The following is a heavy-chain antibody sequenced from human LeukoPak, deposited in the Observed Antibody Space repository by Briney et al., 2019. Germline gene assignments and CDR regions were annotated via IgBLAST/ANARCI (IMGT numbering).Heavy chain of an antibody. CDR3: AGVSYYDSSGYYHYFDY. CDR2: IKDSGST. V-gene: IGHV4-34*01. D-gene: IGHD3-22*01. J-gene: IGHJ4*02. Sequence: SETLSLNCAVYSVSLSGYYWRWLRQPTGKGREGVGEIKDSGSTNDNPSLKSRVTISVDTSKTQSSLKLSSVTAADTAVYYCAGVSYYDSSGYYHYFDYWGQGTLVTVSS. CDR1: SVSLSGYY.